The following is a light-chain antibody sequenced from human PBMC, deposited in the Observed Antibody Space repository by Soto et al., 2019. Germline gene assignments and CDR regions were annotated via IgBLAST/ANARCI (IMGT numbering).Light chain of an antibody. CDR1: QGISSY. Sequence: AIRMTQSPSSFSASRGDRVTITCRASQGISSYLAWYQQKPGKAPKLLIYAASTLQSGVPSRFSGSGSGTDFTLTISCLQSEDFATYYCQQYYSYPPTLGQGTKVDIK. V-gene: IGKV1-8*01. J-gene: IGKJ1*01. CDR3: QQYYSYPPT. CDR2: AAS.